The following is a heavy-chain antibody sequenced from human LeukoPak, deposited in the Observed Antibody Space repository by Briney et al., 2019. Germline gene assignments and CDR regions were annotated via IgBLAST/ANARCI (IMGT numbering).Heavy chain of an antibody. D-gene: IGHD3-3*01. CDR1: GYTFTNYD. Sequence: GASVKVSCKASGYTFTNYDINWVRQATGQGLEWMGWVNTNSGYTGYAQKFQGRITITTDTSISTAYMELSSLRSEDTAVYYCARVGFWSAYQPRGSRKYYVDYWSQGTLVTVSS. V-gene: IGHV1-8*03. CDR3: ARVGFWSAYQPRGSRKYYVDY. J-gene: IGHJ4*02. CDR2: VNTNSGYT.